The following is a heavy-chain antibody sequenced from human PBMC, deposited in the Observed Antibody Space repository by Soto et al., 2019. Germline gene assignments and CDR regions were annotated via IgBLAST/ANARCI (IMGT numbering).Heavy chain of an antibody. D-gene: IGHD2-8*02. V-gene: IGHV1-69*02. CDR1: GGTFSRYT. CDR3: ASHFTGVLVLGTSPPGGDNYGWDV. CDR2: IIPILEIP. J-gene: IGHJ6*02. Sequence: QVQLVQSGAEVKKPGSSVKVSCKASGGTFSRYTFTWVRQAPGQGLEWMGRIIPILEIPNYAQNFQGRVTITADKSTSTAYMELSSLRSDDTAVYYCASHFTGVLVLGTSPPGGDNYGWDVWGQGTTVTVSS.